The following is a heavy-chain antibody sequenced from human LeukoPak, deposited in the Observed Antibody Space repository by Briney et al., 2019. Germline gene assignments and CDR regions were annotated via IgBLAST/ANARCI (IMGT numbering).Heavy chain of an antibody. CDR2: IYRIENP. D-gene: IGHD2-2*01. J-gene: IGHJ4*02. CDR3: ARDPHCSSTNCPFDY. CDR1: GGSISSSDW. Sequence: PSVTLSLTCGVSGGSISSSDWWSCVRQPPGRWLEWIGDIYRIENPSYNPSLKGLVTMSADKSKNQFYLILSSLTAAHTAVYYCARDPHCSSTNCPFDYWGQGTLVIVSS. V-gene: IGHV4-4*02.